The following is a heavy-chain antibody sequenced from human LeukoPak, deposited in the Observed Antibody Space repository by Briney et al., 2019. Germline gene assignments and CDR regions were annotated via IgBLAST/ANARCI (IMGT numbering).Heavy chain of an antibody. J-gene: IGHJ6*02. CDR3: ARDTLSSTGYYYYGMDV. Sequence: ASVKVSCKASGYTFTSYAMHWVRQAPGQRLERMGWINAGNGNTKYSQKFQGRVTITRDTSASTAYMELSSLRSEDTAVYYCARDTLSSTGYYYYGMDVWGQGTTVTVSS. CDR1: GYTFTSYA. D-gene: IGHD3-16*02. V-gene: IGHV1-3*01. CDR2: INAGNGNT.